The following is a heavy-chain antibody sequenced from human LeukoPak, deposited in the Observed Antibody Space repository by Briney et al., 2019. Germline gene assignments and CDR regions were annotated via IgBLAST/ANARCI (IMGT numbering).Heavy chain of an antibody. CDR3: AREVPAANYYYYYYMDV. Sequence: SETLSLTCTVSGGSINSDDYYWTWIRQPPGTGLEWIGFIFHSGSTYYNPSLKSRVTISVDTSNDEFSLKLSSVTAADTAVYYCAREVPAANYYYYYYMDVWGKGTTVTVSS. J-gene: IGHJ6*03. CDR1: GGSINSDDYY. V-gene: IGHV4-30-2*01. CDR2: IFHSGST. D-gene: IGHD2-2*01.